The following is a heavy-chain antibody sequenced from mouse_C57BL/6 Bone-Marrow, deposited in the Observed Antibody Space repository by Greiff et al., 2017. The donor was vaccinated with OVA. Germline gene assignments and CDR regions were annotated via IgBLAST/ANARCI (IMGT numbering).Heavy chain of an antibody. CDR1: GFTFSSYG. CDR3: ASPYYGSSSAWFAT. D-gene: IGHD1-1*01. Sequence: EVQLVESGGDLVKPGGSLKLSCAASGFTFSSYGMSWVRQTPDKRLEWVATISSGGSYTYYPDSVKGRFTISRDNAKNTLYLQMSSLKSEDTAMYYCASPYYGSSSAWFATGAKGLWSLSLQ. V-gene: IGHV5-6*01. CDR2: ISSGGSYT. J-gene: IGHJ3*01.